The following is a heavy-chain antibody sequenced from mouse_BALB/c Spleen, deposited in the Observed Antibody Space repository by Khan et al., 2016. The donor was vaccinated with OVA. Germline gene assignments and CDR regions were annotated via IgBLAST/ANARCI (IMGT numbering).Heavy chain of an antibody. V-gene: IGHV3-2*02. D-gene: IGHD1-1*01. J-gene: IGHJ2*01. CDR2: ISYSGGT. CDR3: ARGNYYGYYFDY. Sequence: EVELVESGPGLVKPSQSLSLTCTVTGYSITSGYAWNWIRQFPGNKLEWMGYISYSGGTSYNPSLKSRILITRDTYKNQFFMQLNSVTTEYTATYYCARGNYYGYYFDYWGQGTPLTVSS. CDR1: GYSITSGYA.